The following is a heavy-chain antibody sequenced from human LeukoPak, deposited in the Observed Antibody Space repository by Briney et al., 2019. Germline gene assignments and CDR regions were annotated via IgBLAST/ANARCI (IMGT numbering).Heavy chain of an antibody. D-gene: IGHD1-14*01. CDR3: ATALTGY. Sequence: ASVTVSCTVSGYTLTELSMHRVRQAPGKGLEWMGGFDPEDGETIYAQKFQGRVTMTEDTSTDTAYMELSSLRSEDTAVYYCATALTGYWGQGTLVTVSS. V-gene: IGHV1-24*01. CDR2: FDPEDGET. J-gene: IGHJ4*02. CDR1: GYTLTELS.